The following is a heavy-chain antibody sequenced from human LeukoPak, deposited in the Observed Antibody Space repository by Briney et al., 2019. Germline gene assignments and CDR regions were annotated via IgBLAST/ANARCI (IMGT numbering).Heavy chain of an antibody. CDR1: GFTFSSYW. V-gene: IGHV3-7*01. Sequence: PGGSLRLSCAASGFTFSSYWMSWVRQAPGKGLEWVANIKQDGSEKYYVDSVRGRFTISRDNAKNSLYLQMNSLRAEDTAVYYCARAIFGVVIIGGYYFDYWGQGTLGTVSS. D-gene: IGHD3-3*01. CDR3: ARAIFGVVIIGGYYFDY. CDR2: IKQDGSEK. J-gene: IGHJ4*02.